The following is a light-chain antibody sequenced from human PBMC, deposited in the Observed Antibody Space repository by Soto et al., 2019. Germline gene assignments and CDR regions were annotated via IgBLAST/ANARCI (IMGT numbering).Light chain of an antibody. CDR2: DAS. CDR1: QSVSSY. V-gene: IGKV3-11*01. Sequence: EIVLTQSPATLSLSPGERATLSCRASQSVSSYLAWYQQKPGKAPRLLIYDASNRATGIPARFSGSGSGTEFTLTISSLEPEDFAVYYCQQRSNWPSITFGQGTRLEIK. J-gene: IGKJ5*01. CDR3: QQRSNWPSIT.